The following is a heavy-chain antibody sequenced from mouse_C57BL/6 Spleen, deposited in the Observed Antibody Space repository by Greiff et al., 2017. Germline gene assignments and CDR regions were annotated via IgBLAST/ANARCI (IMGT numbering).Heavy chain of an antibody. CDR1: GYTFTDYE. Sequence: VKLKQSGAELVRPGASVTLSCKASGYTFTDYEMHWVKQTPVHGLEWIGAIDPETGGTAYNQKFKGKAILTADKSSSTADMEHRSLTSEDSAVYSCTRSYGSRYYAMDYWGQGTSVTVAS. CDR3: TRSYGSRYYAMDY. D-gene: IGHD1-1*01. V-gene: IGHV1-15*01. J-gene: IGHJ4*01. CDR2: IDPETGGT.